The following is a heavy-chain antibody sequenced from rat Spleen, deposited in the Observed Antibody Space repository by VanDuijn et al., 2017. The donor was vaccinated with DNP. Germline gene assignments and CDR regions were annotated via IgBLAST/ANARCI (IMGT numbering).Heavy chain of an antibody. J-gene: IGHJ2*01. CDR3: TRGVYYGSSWAFDY. CDR2: ISPSGSRP. Sequence: EVQLVETGGGLVQPGRSLKLSCVASGFTFSSYWMYWIRQAPGKGLEWVASISPSGSRPYSPDSVKGRFTISRDTAKSSLYLQMNSLKSEDTATYYCTRGVYYGSSWAFDYWGHGVMVTVSS. V-gene: IGHV5-58*01. D-gene: IGHD1-6*01. CDR1: GFTFSSYW.